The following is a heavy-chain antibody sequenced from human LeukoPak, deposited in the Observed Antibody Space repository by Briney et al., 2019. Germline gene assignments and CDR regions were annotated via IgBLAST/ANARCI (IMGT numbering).Heavy chain of an antibody. V-gene: IGHV3-33*06. CDR1: GFTFSSYG. CDR3: AKTPGYSSSWDLDP. Sequence: GGSLRLSCAASGFTFSSYGMHWVRQAPGKGLEWVAVIWYDGSNKYYADSVKGRFTISRDNSKNTLCLQMNSLRAEDTAVYYCAKTPGYSSSWDLDPWGQGTLVTVSS. CDR2: IWYDGSNK. J-gene: IGHJ5*02. D-gene: IGHD6-13*01.